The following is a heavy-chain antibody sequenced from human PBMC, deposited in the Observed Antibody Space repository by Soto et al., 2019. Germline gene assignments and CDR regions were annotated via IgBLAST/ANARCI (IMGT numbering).Heavy chain of an antibody. V-gene: IGHV3-13*01. Sequence: EVQLVESGGGLVQPGGSLRLSCAASGFTFSSYDMHWVRQATGKGLEWVSAIGTAGDTYYPGSVKGRFTSSRENAKNSLYLQMNSLRAEDTAVYYCARAGPRAASGVINAEYFQHWGQGTLVTVSS. D-gene: IGHD3-16*02. CDR2: IGTAGDT. J-gene: IGHJ1*01. CDR3: ARAGPRAASGVINAEYFQH. CDR1: GFTFSSYD.